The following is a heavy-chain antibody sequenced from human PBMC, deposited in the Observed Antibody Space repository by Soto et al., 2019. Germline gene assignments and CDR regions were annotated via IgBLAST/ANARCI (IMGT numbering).Heavy chain of an antibody. D-gene: IGHD2-2*02. CDR1: GSRFSNYV. J-gene: IGHJ4*02. CDR3: AREGRGKKAGYNGLVSLGY. V-gene: IGHV1-69*06. Sequence: QVQLVQSGAEVKTPGSSLKVSCKVSGSRFSNYVISWVRQAPGHGLEWLGRIIPIFNTTKYAQSFQGRVTTTADKSTSTASLELSSLRPDDTAVYYCAREGRGKKAGYNGLVSLGYWGQGTLVTVSS. CDR2: IIPIFNTT.